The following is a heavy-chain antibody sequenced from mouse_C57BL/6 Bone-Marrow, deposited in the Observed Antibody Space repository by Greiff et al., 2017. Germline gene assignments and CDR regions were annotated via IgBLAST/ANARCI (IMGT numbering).Heavy chain of an antibody. D-gene: IGHD2-2*01. V-gene: IGHV1-82*01. CDR2: IYPGDGDT. J-gene: IGHJ2*01. CDR3: ARQAYGYLFDY. CDR1: GYAFSSSW. Sequence: QVQLQQSGPELVKPGASVKISCKASGYAFSSSWMNWVKQRPGKGLEWIGRIYPGDGDTNYNGKFKGKATLTADKASSTAYMQLSSLTADDSAVYFCARQAYGYLFDYWGQGTTLT.